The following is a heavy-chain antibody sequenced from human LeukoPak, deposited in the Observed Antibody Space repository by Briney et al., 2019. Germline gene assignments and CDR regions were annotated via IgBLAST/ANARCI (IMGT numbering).Heavy chain of an antibody. CDR1: GFTFSSYA. J-gene: IGHJ4*02. Sequence: PGGSLRLSCAASGFTFSSYAMSWIRQPPGKGLEWIGEISHSGSSNSNPSLKSRVTMSVDMSKNQFSLKLSSVTAADTAVYFCARLAYYLDSSGYYLYYFDNWGQGTPVTVSS. V-gene: IGHV4-34*01. CDR2: ISHSGSS. CDR3: ARLAYYLDSSGYYLYYFDN. D-gene: IGHD3-22*01.